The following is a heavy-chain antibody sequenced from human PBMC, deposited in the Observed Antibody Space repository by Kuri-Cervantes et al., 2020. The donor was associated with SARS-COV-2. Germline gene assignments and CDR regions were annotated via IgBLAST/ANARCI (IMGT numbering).Heavy chain of an antibody. J-gene: IGHJ3*01. V-gene: IGHV5-51*01. D-gene: IGHD2-2*01. CDR2: IYPGDADT. CDR3: ARRTMPRGISDSFDV. Sequence: GESLKISCKGSEYSFSIYWIAWVRQMPGKGLECMGVIYPGDADTRYSPSFQGQVTMSVDESINTAYLQWSSLKASDTAMYYCARRTMPRGISDSFDVWGQGTMVTVSS. CDR1: EYSFSIYW.